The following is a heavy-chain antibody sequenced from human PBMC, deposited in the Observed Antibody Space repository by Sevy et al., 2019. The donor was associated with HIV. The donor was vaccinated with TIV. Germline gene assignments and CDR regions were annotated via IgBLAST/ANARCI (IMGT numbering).Heavy chain of an antibody. V-gene: IGHV3-23*01. D-gene: IGHD3-22*01. CDR3: AKDQKYYYDSSGSDY. Sequence: GGSLRLSCAASGFTFSSYAMSWVRQAPGKGLEWVSAISGSGGSTYYEDAVKGRFTISRDNSKNTLYLQMNSLRAEDTAVYYCAKDQKYYYDSSGSDYWGQRTLVTVSS. J-gene: IGHJ4*02. CDR1: GFTFSSYA. CDR2: ISGSGGST.